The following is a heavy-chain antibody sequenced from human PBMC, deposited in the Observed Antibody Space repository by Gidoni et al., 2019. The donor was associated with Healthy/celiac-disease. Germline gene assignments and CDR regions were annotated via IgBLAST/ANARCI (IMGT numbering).Heavy chain of an antibody. Sequence: QLQLQESGPGLVKPSETLSLTCTVAGCSIISSSYYWGWIRQPPGKGLEWIGSIYYSGSTYYNPSLKSRVTISVDTSKNQFSLKLSSVTAADTAVYYCARQGDSSGPRKRSAFDIWGQGTMVTVSS. D-gene: IGHD6-19*01. CDR3: ARQGDSSGPRKRSAFDI. V-gene: IGHV4-39*01. J-gene: IGHJ3*02. CDR2: IYYSGST. CDR1: GCSIISSSYY.